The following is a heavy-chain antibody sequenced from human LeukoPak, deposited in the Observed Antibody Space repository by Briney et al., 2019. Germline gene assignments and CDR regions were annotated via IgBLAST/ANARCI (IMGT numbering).Heavy chain of an antibody. CDR2: IGTSSTTI. D-gene: IGHD5-24*01. CDR3: ARASRDGYNLWY. Sequence: SNIGTSSTTIYYADSVKGRFTISRDNAKNSLYLQMNSLRAEDTAVYYCARASRDGYNLWYWGQGTLVTVSS. J-gene: IGHJ4*02. V-gene: IGHV3-11*01.